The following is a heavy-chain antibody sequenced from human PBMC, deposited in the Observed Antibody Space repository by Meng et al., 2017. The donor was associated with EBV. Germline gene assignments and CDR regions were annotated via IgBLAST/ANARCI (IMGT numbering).Heavy chain of an antibody. CDR1: GGSFSGYY. D-gene: IGHD5-24*01. CDR3: ARGRWLQPGSYFDY. J-gene: IGHJ4*02. Sequence: QVQLQQWGEGLLKPSETLSLTCAGYGGSFSGYYWSWIRQPPGKGLEWIGEINHSGSTNYNPSLKSRVTISVDTSKNQFSLKLSSVTAADTAVYYCARGRWLQPGSYFDYWGQGTLVTVSS. V-gene: IGHV4-34*01. CDR2: INHSGST.